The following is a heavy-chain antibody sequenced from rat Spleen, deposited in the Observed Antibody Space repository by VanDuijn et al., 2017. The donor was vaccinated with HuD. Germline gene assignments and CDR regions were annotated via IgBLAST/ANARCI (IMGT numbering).Heavy chain of an antibody. D-gene: IGHD1-9*01. CDR1: GFSLTSYN. Sequence: QVQLKESGPGLVQPSQTLSLTCSVSGFSLTSYNVNWVRQSAGKGLEWMGIIWSGGTTDYNSALKSRLSISRDTSKSQVLLKMNSLQTEDTAMYFCARSAYGYNLNWFAYWGQGTLVTVSS. V-gene: IGHV2-30*01. J-gene: IGHJ3*01. CDR2: IWSGGTT. CDR3: ARSAYGYNLNWFAY.